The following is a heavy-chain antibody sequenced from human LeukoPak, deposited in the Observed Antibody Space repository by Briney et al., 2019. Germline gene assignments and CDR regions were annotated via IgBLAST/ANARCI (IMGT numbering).Heavy chain of an antibody. D-gene: IGHD3-22*01. V-gene: IGHV1-2*02. CDR1: GYSFTDYQ. Sequence: ASVKVSCKTSGYSFTDYQMHWVRQAPGQGLEWMGWINPKSGGTNYAQKFAGRVTVTRDTSINTAYMELSRLTFGDTAVYYCARVFQYYYDRSGSPELVSHFDYWGQGTLVTVSS. CDR2: INPKSGGT. CDR3: ARVFQYYYDRSGSPELVSHFDY. J-gene: IGHJ4*02.